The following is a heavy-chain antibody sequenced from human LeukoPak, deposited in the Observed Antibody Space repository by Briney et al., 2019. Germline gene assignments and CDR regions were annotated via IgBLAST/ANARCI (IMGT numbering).Heavy chain of an antibody. CDR1: GGSISSSSYY. Sequence: KASETLSLTCTVSGGSISSSSYYWGWIRQPPGKGLEWIGSIYYSGSTYYNPSLKSRVTISVDTTKNQFSLKLSSVTAADTAVYYCARHRYYDILTGYSSPYYYYYMDVWGKGTTVTISS. CDR2: IYYSGST. D-gene: IGHD3-9*01. J-gene: IGHJ6*03. CDR3: ARHRYYDILTGYSSPYYYYYMDV. V-gene: IGHV4-39*01.